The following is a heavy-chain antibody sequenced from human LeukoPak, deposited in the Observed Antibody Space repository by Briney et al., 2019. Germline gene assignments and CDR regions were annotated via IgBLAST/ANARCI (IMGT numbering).Heavy chain of an antibody. J-gene: IGHJ4*02. V-gene: IGHV3-23*01. CDR1: GFTFGDYA. CDR3: AKAFGPGIVVAPRPYYFDY. D-gene: IGHD3-22*01. Sequence: GSLRLSCTASGFTFGDYAMSWVRQAPGKGLEWVSAISGSGGSTYYADSVKGRFTISRDNSKNTLYLQMNSLRAEDTAVYYCAKAFGPGIVVAPRPYYFDYWGQGTLVTVSS. CDR2: ISGSGGST.